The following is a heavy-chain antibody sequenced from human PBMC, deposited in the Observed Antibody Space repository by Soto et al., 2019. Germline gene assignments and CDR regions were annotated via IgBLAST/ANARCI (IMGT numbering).Heavy chain of an antibody. D-gene: IGHD2-2*01. V-gene: IGHV3-73*02. CDR3: TKPIPASVYYYGMDV. J-gene: IGHJ6*02. CDR2: IRSKGNTYAT. Sequence: EVQLVETGGGLVQPGGSLKLSCAASGFALSGSTMHWVRQASGKGLEWVGRIRSKGNTYATSYAASVQGRFTISRDVSKNTAFLEMNSLKTEDTAVYYCTKPIPASVYYYGMDVWGQGITVTVSS. CDR1: GFALSGST.